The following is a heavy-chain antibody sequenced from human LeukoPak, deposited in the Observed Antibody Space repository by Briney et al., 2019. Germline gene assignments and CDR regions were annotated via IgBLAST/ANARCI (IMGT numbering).Heavy chain of an antibody. CDR1: GFTFSSYR. Sequence: GSLRVSCAASGFTFSSYRMSWVRPAPAKGLEWVSAISVSGGSTYYADSVKGRFTISRDNSKNTLYLQMNSQRAEDTAVYYCLRWYGGSGLENYYYYMDVWGKGTTVTISS. CDR2: ISVSGGST. J-gene: IGHJ6*03. CDR3: LRWYGGSGLENYYYYMDV. D-gene: IGHD3-10*01. V-gene: IGHV3-23*01.